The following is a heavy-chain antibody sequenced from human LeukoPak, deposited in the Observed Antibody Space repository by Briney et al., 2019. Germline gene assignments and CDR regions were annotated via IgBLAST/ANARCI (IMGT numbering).Heavy chain of an antibody. CDR1: GFTFRSYW. V-gene: IGHV3-7*01. Sequence: PGGSLRLSCAASGFTFRSYWMTWVRQAPGKGLEWVANIRQDGSEKYYVDSVKGRFTISRDNAKNSLFLQMNNLRAEDTAVYYCAREDVAAYYYMDVWGKGTTVTLSS. J-gene: IGHJ6*03. CDR2: IRQDGSEK. CDR3: AREDVAAYYYMDV. D-gene: IGHD2-15*01.